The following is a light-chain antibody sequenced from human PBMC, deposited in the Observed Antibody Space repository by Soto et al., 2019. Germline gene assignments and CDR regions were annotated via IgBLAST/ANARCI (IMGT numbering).Light chain of an antibody. Sequence: VLTQSPGTLSLSPVERATLSCMARQSVSSTYLAWYQQKPGQAPRLLMYGASNRATGIPDRFRGSGSGTDFTLTISRLEPEDFATYYCQHYNSYSEACGQGTKVDIK. V-gene: IGKV3-20*01. CDR2: GAS. CDR1: QSVSSTY. J-gene: IGKJ1*01. CDR3: QHYNSYSEA.